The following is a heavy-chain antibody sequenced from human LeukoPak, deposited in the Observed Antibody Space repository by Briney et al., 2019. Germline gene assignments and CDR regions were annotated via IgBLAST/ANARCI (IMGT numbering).Heavy chain of an antibody. J-gene: IGHJ4*02. V-gene: IGHV3-21*01. Sequence: GGSLRLSCAASGFTFSSSSMNWVRQAPGQGLEWVASIGSSSSYIYYADSVKGRFTISRDNAKNSLYLQMNSLRAEDTAAYYCARDPTSGSPFDYWGQGALVTVSS. CDR2: IGSSSSYI. CDR1: GFTFSSSS. D-gene: IGHD1-26*01. CDR3: ARDPTSGSPFDY.